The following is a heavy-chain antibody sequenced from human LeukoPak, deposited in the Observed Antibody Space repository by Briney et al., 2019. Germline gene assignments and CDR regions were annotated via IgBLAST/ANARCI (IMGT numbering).Heavy chain of an antibody. D-gene: IGHD3-10*01. CDR1: GFTFSSYE. CDR3: ARGKVVWGVFFDY. V-gene: IGHV3-48*03. Sequence: GGSLRLSCAASGFTFSSYEMNWVRQAPGKGLEWVSYISSSGSTIYYADSVKGRFTISRDNAKNSLYLQMNSLRAEDTAVYYCARGKVVWGVFFDYWGQGTLVTVSS. J-gene: IGHJ4*02. CDR2: ISSSGSTI.